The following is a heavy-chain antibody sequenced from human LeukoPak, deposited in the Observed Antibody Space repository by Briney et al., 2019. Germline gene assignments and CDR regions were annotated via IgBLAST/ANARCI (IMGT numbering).Heavy chain of an antibody. CDR3: ARVRGMYINDAFDI. D-gene: IGHD3-16*01. Sequence: TSETLSLTCTVSGGSLSSYYRGWVRPPARGGLENIWRIDSSGNTNYNPSLKSRVTMSVDTSKNQFSLKLSSVTAADTAVYYCARVRGMYINDAFDIWGQGTMVAVSS. CDR2: IDSSGNT. V-gene: IGHV4-4*07. CDR1: GGSLSSYY. J-gene: IGHJ3*02.